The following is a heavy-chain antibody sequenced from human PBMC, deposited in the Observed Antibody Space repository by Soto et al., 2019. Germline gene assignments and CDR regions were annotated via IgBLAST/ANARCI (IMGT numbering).Heavy chain of an antibody. Sequence: GESLKISCTGSGYSFTSYLIGWVRQMPGKGLEWMGIIYPGDSDTRYSPSFQGQVTISADKSISTAYLQWSSLKASDTAMYYCARRDVSGSYSFDPWGQGTLVTVSS. J-gene: IGHJ5*02. CDR2: IYPGDSDT. V-gene: IGHV5-51*01. D-gene: IGHD1-26*01. CDR1: GYSFTSYL. CDR3: ARRDVSGSYSFDP.